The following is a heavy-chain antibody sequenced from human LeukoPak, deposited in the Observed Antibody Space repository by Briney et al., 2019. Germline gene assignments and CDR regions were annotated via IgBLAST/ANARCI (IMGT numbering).Heavy chain of an antibody. CDR1: GYTFSGYY. CDR2: INPKNGGT. Sequence: GASVKVSCKASGYTFSGYYMQWVRQAPGQGPEWMGGINPKNGGTNYAQKFQGRVTLTRDTSISTAYMELSGLRSDDTAVYYCARTYEKMATMGAFHYWGQGTLVTVSS. CDR3: ARTYEKMATMGAFHY. V-gene: IGHV1-2*02. J-gene: IGHJ4*02. D-gene: IGHD5-24*01.